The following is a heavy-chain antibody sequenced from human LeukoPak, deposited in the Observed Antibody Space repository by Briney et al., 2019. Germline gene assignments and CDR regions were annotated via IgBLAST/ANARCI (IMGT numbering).Heavy chain of an antibody. Sequence: SETLSLTCTVSGYSISSGYYWGWIRQPPGKGLEWIGSIYHSGSTYYNPSLKSRVTISVDTSKNQFSLKLSSVTAADTAVYYCARDRRYFGSTLLNIDYWGQGTLVTVSS. CDR3: ARDRRYFGSTLLNIDY. CDR2: IYHSGST. CDR1: GYSISSGYY. D-gene: IGHD3-9*01. J-gene: IGHJ4*02. V-gene: IGHV4-38-2*02.